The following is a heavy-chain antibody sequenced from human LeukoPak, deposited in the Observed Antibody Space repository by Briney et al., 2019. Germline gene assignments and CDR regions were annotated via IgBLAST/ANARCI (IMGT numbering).Heavy chain of an antibody. V-gene: IGHV1-18*01. D-gene: IGHD6-13*01. CDR3: AREQQLVGSHWFDP. Sequence: VASVKVSCKASGYTFTSYGISWVRQAPGQGLEWMGWISAYNGNTNYAQKLQGRATMTTDTSTSTAYMELRSLRSDDTAVYYCAREQQLVGSHWFDPWGQGTLVTVSS. CDR2: ISAYNGNT. CDR1: GYTFTSYG. J-gene: IGHJ5*02.